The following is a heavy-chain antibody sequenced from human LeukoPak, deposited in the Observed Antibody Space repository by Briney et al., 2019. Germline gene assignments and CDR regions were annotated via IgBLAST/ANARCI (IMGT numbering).Heavy chain of an antibody. V-gene: IGHV3-21*01. CDR2: ISSSSSYI. CDR1: GFTFSSYS. CDR3: ARDYTMIVVEPYFDY. J-gene: IGHJ4*02. Sequence: PGGSLRPSCAASGFTFSSYSMNWVRQAPGKGLEWVSSISSSSSYIYYADSVKGRFTISRDNAKNSLYLQMNSLRAEDTAVYYCARDYTMIVVEPYFDYWGQGTLVTVSS. D-gene: IGHD3-22*01.